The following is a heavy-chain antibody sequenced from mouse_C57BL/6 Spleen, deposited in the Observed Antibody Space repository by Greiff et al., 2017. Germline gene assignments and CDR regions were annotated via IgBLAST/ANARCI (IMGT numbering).Heavy chain of an antibody. Sequence: VQLQQPGAELVMPGASVKLSCKASGYTFTSYWMHWVKQRPGQGLEWIGEIDPSDSYTNYNQKFKGKSTLTVDKSSSTAYMQLSSLTSEDSAVYCCAREDGLAPFAYWGQGTLVTVAA. J-gene: IGHJ3*01. V-gene: IGHV1-69*01. D-gene: IGHD2-3*01. CDR1: GYTFTSYW. CDR2: IDPSDSYT. CDR3: AREDGLAPFAY.